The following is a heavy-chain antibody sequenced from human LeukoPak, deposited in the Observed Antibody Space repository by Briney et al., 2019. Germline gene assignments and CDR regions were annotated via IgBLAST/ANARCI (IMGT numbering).Heavy chain of an antibody. V-gene: IGHV3-23*01. D-gene: IGHD1-26*01. Sequence: PGGSLRLSCAASGFTFSSYAMSWVRQAPGKGLEWVSAISGSGGSTYYADSVKGRFTISRDNSKNTVFLYMNSLRAEDSAIYFCAKEKWADWGQGTLVTVSS. CDR2: ISGSGGST. CDR1: GFTFSSYA. J-gene: IGHJ4*02. CDR3: AKEKWAD.